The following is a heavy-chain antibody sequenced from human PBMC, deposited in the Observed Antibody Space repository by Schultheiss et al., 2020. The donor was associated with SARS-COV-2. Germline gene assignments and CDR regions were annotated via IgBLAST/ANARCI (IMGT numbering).Heavy chain of an antibody. Sequence: GESLKISCAASGFTFSSYGMHWVRQAPGKGLEWVSYISSSGSTIYYADSVKGRFTISRDNAKNSLYLQMNSLRAEDTAVYYCARGPHNDDYGDYGALDYWGQGTLVTVSS. CDR3: ARGPHNDDYGDYGALDY. CDR1: GFTFSSYG. J-gene: IGHJ4*02. D-gene: IGHD4-17*01. V-gene: IGHV3-48*04. CDR2: ISSSGSTI.